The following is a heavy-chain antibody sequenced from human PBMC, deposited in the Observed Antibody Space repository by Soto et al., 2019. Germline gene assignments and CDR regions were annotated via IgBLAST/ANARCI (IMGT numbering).Heavy chain of an antibody. V-gene: IGHV1-69*01. CDR1: GGTFSSYA. J-gene: IGHJ3*02. Sequence: QVQLVQSGAEVKKPGSSVKVSCMASGGTFSSYAISWVRQAPGQGLEWMGGIIPIFGTANYAQKFQGRVTITADESTSTAYMELSSLRSEDTAVYYCARHGYSSGWYASDAFDIWGQGTMVTVSS. CDR2: IIPIFGTA. D-gene: IGHD6-19*01. CDR3: ARHGYSSGWYASDAFDI.